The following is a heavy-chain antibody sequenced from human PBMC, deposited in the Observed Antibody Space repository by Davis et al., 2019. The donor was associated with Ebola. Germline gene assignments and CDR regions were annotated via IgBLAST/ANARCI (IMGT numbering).Heavy chain of an antibody. Sequence: PGGSLRLSCAASGFTFSSYSMNWVRQAPGKGLEWVSYISSSSSTIYYADSVKGRFTISRDNAKNSLYLQMNSLRAEDTAVYYCARDLDSNSYGNPVLDYWGQGTLVTVSS. D-gene: IGHD5-18*01. V-gene: IGHV3-48*01. CDR3: ARDLDSNSYGNPVLDY. CDR2: ISSSSSTI. J-gene: IGHJ4*02. CDR1: GFTFSSYS.